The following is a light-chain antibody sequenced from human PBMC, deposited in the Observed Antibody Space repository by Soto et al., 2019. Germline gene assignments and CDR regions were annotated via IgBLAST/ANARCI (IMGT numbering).Light chain of an antibody. V-gene: IGLV2-14*01. CDR2: DVT. J-gene: IGLJ2*01. CDR1: SSDVGGYNF. CDR3: SSYTSSSTLVV. Sequence: QSVLTQPASVSGSPGQSITIPYTGTSSDVGGYNFVSWYQQYPGKAPKLMIYDVTNRPSGVSNRFSASKSGNTASLTISGLQAEDEANYYCSSYTSSSTLVVFGGGTKLTVL.